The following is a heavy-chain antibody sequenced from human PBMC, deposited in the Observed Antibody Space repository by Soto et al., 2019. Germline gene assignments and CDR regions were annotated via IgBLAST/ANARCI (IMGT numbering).Heavy chain of an antibody. CDR2: IYYSGST. CDR1: GGSISSGGYY. D-gene: IGHD3-10*01. J-gene: IGHJ6*02. CDR3: ARVSSMVRGVIPHYYYYGMDV. Sequence: SETLSLTCTVSGGSISSGGYYWSWIRQHPGKGLEWIGYIYYSGSTYYNPSLKSRVTISVDTSKNQFSLKLSSVTAADTAVYYCARVSSMVRGVIPHYYYYGMDVWGQGTTVTVSS. V-gene: IGHV4-31*03.